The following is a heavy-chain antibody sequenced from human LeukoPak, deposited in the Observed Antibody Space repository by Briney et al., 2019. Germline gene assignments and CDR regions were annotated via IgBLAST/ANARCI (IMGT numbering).Heavy chain of an antibody. CDR3: ASLQILGYCTNGVCL. D-gene: IGHD2-8*01. CDR2: ISSSSSTI. CDR1: GFTFSSYS. J-gene: IGHJ4*02. Sequence: GGSLRLSRAASGFTFSSYSMNWVRQAPGKGLEWVSYISSSSSTIYYADSVKGRFTISRDNAKNSLYLQMDSLRAEDTAVYYCASLQILGYCTNGVCLWGQGTLVTVSS. V-gene: IGHV3-48*01.